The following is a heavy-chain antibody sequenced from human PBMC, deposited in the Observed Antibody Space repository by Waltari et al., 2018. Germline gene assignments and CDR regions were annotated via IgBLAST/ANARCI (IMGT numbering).Heavy chain of an antibody. J-gene: IGHJ4*02. CDR3: TSPPTY. CDR1: GFNVGSNY. CDR2: VYPAGNT. V-gene: IGHV3-53*01. Sequence: EVQLLESGGGLIQPGGSLRLSCAVSGFNVGSNYTRWVRQAPGKGLEWVSVVYPAGNTYYADSVKGRFTISRDSSDNTFSLQMNNLKVEDTAVYYCTSPPTYWGQGTQVTVSS.